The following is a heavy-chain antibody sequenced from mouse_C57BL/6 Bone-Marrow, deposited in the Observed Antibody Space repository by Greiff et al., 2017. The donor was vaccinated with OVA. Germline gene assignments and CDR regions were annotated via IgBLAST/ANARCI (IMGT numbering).Heavy chain of an antibody. V-gene: IGHV1-75*01. CDR3: ARKGVYYSNYGYFDV. CDR1: GYTFTDYY. Sequence: VKLMESGPELVKPGASVKISCKASGYTFTDYYINWVKQRPGQGLEWIGWIFPGSGSTYYNEKFKGKATLTVDKSSSTAYMLLSSLTSEDSAVYFCARKGVYYSNYGYFDVWGTGTTVTVSS. CDR2: IFPGSGST. J-gene: IGHJ1*03. D-gene: IGHD2-5*01.